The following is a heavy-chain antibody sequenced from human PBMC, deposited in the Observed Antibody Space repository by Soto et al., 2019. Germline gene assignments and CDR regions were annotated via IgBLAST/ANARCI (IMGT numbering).Heavy chain of an antibody. CDR3: ARDRRSLYDFWRGPYYYYYYGMDV. V-gene: IGHV4-59*01. CDR1: GGSISSYY. CDR2: IYYSGST. J-gene: IGHJ6*02. D-gene: IGHD3-3*01. Sequence: QVQLQESGPGLVKPSETLSLTCTVSGGSISSYYWSWIRQPPGKGLEWIGYIYYSGSTNYNPSLKSRVTISVDTSKNQFYLKLSSVTAADTAVYYCARDRRSLYDFWRGPYYYYYYGMDVWGQGTTVTVSS.